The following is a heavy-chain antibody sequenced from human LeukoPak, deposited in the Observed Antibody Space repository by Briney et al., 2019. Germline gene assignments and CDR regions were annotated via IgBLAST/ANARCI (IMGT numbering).Heavy chain of an antibody. Sequence: ASVKVSCKASGYTFTGYYMHWVRQAPGQGLEWMGWINPNSGGTNYAQKFQGRVTMTRDTSISTAYMELSRLRSDDTAVYYCARTDGECELLLEFWGQGTLVTVSS. CDR3: ARTDGECELLLEF. CDR1: GYTFTGYY. J-gene: IGHJ4*02. D-gene: IGHD1-26*01. V-gene: IGHV1-2*02. CDR2: INPNSGGT.